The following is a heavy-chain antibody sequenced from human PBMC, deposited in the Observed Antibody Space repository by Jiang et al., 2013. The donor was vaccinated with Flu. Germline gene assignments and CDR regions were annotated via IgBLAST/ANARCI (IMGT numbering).Heavy chain of an antibody. J-gene: IGHJ4*02. V-gene: IGHV4-59*08. CDR2: IYYSGST. CDR1: GGSISSYY. D-gene: IGHD5-24*01. CDR3: ARQARWLPQSPIDY. Sequence: LLKPSETLSLTCTVSGGSISSYYWSWIRQPPGKGLEWIGYIYYSGSTNYNPSLKSRVTISVDTSKNQFSLKLSSVTAADTAVYYCARQARWLPQSPIDYWGQGTLVTVSS.